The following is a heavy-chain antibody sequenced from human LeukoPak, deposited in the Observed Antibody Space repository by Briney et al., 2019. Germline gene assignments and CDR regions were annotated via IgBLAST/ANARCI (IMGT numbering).Heavy chain of an antibody. CDR2: ISWNSGSI. CDR3: TRGNPSNHPLDY. J-gene: IGHJ4*02. V-gene: IGHV3-9*01. CDR1: GFTFDDYA. Sequence: GGSLRLSCAASGFTFDDYAMHWVRQAPGKGLEWVSGISWNSGSIGYADSVKGRFTISRDNAKNSLYLQMNSLRAEDTAVYYCTRGNPSNHPLDYWGQGTLVTVSS.